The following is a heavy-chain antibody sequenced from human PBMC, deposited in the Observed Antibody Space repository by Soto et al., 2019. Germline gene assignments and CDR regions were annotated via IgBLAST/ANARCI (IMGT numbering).Heavy chain of an antibody. CDR1: GYTLTELS. V-gene: IGHV1-24*01. J-gene: IGHJ6*02. CDR2: FDPEDGET. D-gene: IGHD2-2*01. CDR3: ATNDPRLYCSSTSCLGPYYYYGMDV. Sequence: ASVKVSCKVSGYTLTELSMHWVRQAPGKGLEWMGGFDPEDGETIYAQKFQGRVTMTEDTSTDTAYMELSSLRSEDTAVYYCATNDPRLYCSSTSCLGPYYYYGMDVWGQGTTVTVSS.